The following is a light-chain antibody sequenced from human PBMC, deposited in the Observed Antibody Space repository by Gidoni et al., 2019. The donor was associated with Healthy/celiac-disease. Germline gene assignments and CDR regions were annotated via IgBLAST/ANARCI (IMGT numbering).Light chain of an antibody. Sequence: DIVMTQSPDSLAVSLGERATINCKSSQSVLYSSNNKNYLSWYQQKPVQLPKLLIYWASNRESGVPDRFSGSGSETDFTLTISSMQAEYVAVYYCQQYYSTPPTFGQGTKVEIK. V-gene: IGKV4-1*01. CDR3: QQYYSTPPT. J-gene: IGKJ1*01. CDR2: WAS. CDR1: QSVLYSSNNKNY.